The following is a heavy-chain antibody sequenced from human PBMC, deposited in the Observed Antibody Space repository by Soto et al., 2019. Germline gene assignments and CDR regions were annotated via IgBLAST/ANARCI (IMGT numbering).Heavy chain of an antibody. CDR1: GGSISSYY. V-gene: IGHV4-59*08. CDR2: IYYSGST. J-gene: IGHJ6*03. Sequence: SETLSLTCTVPGGSISSYYWSWIRQPPGKGLEWIGYIYYSGSTDYNPSLKSRVTISVDTSKNQFSLKLSSVTAADTAVYYCARTQGGIAAQSYYYYYMDVWGKGTTVTVSS. D-gene: IGHD6-6*01. CDR3: ARTQGGIAAQSYYYYYMDV.